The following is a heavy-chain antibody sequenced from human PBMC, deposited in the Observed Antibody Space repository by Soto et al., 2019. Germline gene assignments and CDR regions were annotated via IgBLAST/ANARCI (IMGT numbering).Heavy chain of an antibody. CDR2: IYYSGST. J-gene: IGHJ5*02. Sequence: SETQSLTSTVSGGSISSYYWSWIRQPPGKGLEWIGYIYYSGSTNYNPSLKSRVTISVDTSKNQFSLKLSSVTAADTAVYYCEVHRATPGVALSNWFGPWGQGSLVTVSS. CDR1: GGSISSYY. V-gene: IGHV4-59*08. D-gene: IGHD3-10*01. CDR3: EVHRATPGVALSNWFGP.